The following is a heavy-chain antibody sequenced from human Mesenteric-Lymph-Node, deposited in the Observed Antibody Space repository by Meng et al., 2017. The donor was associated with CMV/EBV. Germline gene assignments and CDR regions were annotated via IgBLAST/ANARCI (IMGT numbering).Heavy chain of an antibody. V-gene: IGHV1-2*02. CDR3: ARDGAKAGDYYCDY. J-gene: IGHJ4*02. Sequence: ASVKVSCKPSGFTFTAYYIHWVRQAPGQGLEWMGWINPNSGGTDYAQKFQGRVTMTRDTSVSTAYMELSSLTSEDTAVYYCARDGAKAGDYYCDYWGQGTLVTVSS. D-gene: IGHD7-27*01. CDR2: INPNSGGT. CDR1: GFTFTAYY.